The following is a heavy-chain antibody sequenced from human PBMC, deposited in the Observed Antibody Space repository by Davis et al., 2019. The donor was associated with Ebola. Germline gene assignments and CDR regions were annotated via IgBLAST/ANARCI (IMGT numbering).Heavy chain of an antibody. V-gene: IGHV1-2*04. CDR3: AREGYCSGGSCYYFDY. D-gene: IGHD2-15*01. CDR2: INPNSGGT. Sequence: AASVKVSCKASGYTFTGYYMHWVRQAPGQGLEWMGCINPNSGGTNYAQKFQGWVTMTRDTSISTAYMELSRLRSDDTAVYYCAREGYCSGGSCYYFDYWGQGTLVTVSS. J-gene: IGHJ4*02. CDR1: GYTFTGYY.